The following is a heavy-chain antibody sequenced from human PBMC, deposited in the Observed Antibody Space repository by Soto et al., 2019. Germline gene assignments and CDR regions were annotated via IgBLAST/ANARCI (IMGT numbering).Heavy chain of an antibody. Sequence: QVQLVQSGGGVVQPGRSLRLSCAATGFSLSRYGMHWVRQAPGKGLEWVAVLWFDATHKFYVDTVEGRFTISRDDSKNTLYLQMNSLRAEDTAVYYCAREYCNDGSCYHFFDNWGQGTLVTVSS. J-gene: IGHJ4*02. D-gene: IGHD2-15*01. CDR1: GFSLSRYG. V-gene: IGHV3-33*01. CDR2: LWFDATHK. CDR3: AREYCNDGSCYHFFDN.